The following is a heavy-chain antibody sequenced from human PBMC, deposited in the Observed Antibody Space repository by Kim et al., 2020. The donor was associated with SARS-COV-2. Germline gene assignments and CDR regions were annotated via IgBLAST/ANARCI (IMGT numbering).Heavy chain of an antibody. CDR3: AKAGYSSIWDLGMTHLSFDC. CDR2: ISGSGGST. D-gene: IGHD6-13*01. CDR1: GFNFSSYA. Sequence: GGSLRLSCAASGFNFSSYAMSWVRQAPGKGLEWVSAISGSGGSTYYVDAVKGRFTISRDNSKNTLYLQMNSLRAEDTAVYYCAKAGYSSIWDLGMTHLSFDCWGPRALGTVCS. V-gene: IGHV3-23*01. J-gene: IGHJ4*02.